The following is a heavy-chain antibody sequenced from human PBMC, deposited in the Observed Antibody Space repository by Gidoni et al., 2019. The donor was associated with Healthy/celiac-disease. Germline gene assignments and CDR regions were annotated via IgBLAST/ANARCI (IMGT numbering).Heavy chain of an antibody. D-gene: IGHD4-17*01. Sequence: QVQLQESGPGLVKPSQTLSLTCPVAGGSISSGGYYWSWIRQHPGKGLEWIGYIYYSGSTYYNPSLKSRVTISVDTSKNQFSLKLSSVTAADTAVYYCARVALDYGDYDIPPYFDYWGQGTLVTVSS. CDR1: GGSISSGGYY. V-gene: IGHV4-31*03. CDR3: ARVALDYGDYDIPPYFDY. CDR2: IYYSGST. J-gene: IGHJ4*02.